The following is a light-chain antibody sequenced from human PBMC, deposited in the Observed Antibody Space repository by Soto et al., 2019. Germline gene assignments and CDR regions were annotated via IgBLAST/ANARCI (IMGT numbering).Light chain of an antibody. CDR2: EVT. CDR3: CSDAGSSSYV. CDR1: SSDVWSFNF. Sequence: QSVLTQPASVSGSLGQSITISCTSPSSDVWSFNFVSWYQQHPDKAPQVLIYEVTKRPPGVSNRFSGSKSGNTASLTISGLQADDEADYYCCSDAGSSSYVFGTGTKVTVL. V-gene: IGLV2-23*02. J-gene: IGLJ1*01.